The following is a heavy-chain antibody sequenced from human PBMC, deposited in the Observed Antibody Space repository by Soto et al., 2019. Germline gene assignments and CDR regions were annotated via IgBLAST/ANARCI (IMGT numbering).Heavy chain of an antibody. CDR1: EIPLTSCA. CDR3: ARTSGLYTRGWFFES. J-gene: IGHJ4*01. Sequence: PPVKLSCKDYEIPLTSCAIRWMRQAAGQGLEWMGGIIPIFGTTNYAQRFQGRVTITADESTGSAYMELSSLRYEDTAVYYFARTSGLYTRGWFFESWGQGTLVTVSS. V-gene: IGHV1-69*13. D-gene: IGHD6-19*01. CDR2: IIPIFGTT.